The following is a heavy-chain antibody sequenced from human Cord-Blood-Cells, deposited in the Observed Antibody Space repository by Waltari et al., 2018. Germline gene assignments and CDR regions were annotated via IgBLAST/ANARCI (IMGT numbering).Heavy chain of an antibody. Sequence: QVQLVQSGAEVKKPGSSVKVSCKASGGTFSSYAISWVRQAPGQGLEWMGGATPIVGTANYAQKVQGRVTTTADESTSTAYMELSILRSEDTAGYYCARDQPGTDAFDIWGQGTMVTVSS. J-gene: IGHJ3*02. D-gene: IGHD1-1*01. CDR2: ATPIVGTA. CDR3: ARDQPGTDAFDI. CDR1: GGTFSSYA. V-gene: IGHV1-69*01.